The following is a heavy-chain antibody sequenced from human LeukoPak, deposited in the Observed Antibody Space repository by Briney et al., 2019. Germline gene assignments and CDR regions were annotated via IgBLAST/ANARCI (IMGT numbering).Heavy chain of an antibody. V-gene: IGHV1-69*13. Sequence: SVKVSCKASGGTFSSYAISWVRQAPGQGLEWLGGSFPIFVTANYAQKFQGRVTITADESTSTAYMELSSLRSEDTAVYYCATSRYCSSTSCYNYYYYMDVWGKGTTVTVSS. J-gene: IGHJ6*03. CDR1: GGTFSSYA. CDR3: ATSRYCSSTSCYNYYYYMDV. CDR2: SFPIFVTA. D-gene: IGHD2-2*02.